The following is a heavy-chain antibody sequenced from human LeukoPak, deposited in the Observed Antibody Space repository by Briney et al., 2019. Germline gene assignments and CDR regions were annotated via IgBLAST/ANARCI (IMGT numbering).Heavy chain of an antibody. CDR3: ARDGESTGMATIPPFDY. J-gene: IGHJ4*02. V-gene: IGHV3-30-3*01. Sequence: PGGSLRLSCAASGFTFSSYAMHWVRQAPGKGLEWVAVISYDGSNKYYADSVKGRFTISRDNSKNTLYLQMNSLRAEDTAVYYCARDGESTGMATIPPFDYWAREPWSPSPQ. D-gene: IGHD5-24*01. CDR2: ISYDGSNK. CDR1: GFTFSSYA.